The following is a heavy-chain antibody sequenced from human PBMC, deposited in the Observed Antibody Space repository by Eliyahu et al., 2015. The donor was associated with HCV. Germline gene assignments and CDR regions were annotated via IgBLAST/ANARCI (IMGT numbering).Heavy chain of an antibody. D-gene: IGHD5-12*01. J-gene: IGHJ6*02. CDR3: ARVPRHIVATGFATDYYYGMDV. CDR2: IIPIFGTA. Sequence: QVQLVQSGAEVKKPGSSVKVSCKASGGTFSSYAISWVRQAPGQGLEWMGGIIPIFGTANYAQKFQGRVTITADESTSTAYMELSSLRSEDTAVYYCARVPRHIVATGFATDYYYGMDVWGQGTTVTVSS. V-gene: IGHV1-69*01. CDR1: GGTFSSYA.